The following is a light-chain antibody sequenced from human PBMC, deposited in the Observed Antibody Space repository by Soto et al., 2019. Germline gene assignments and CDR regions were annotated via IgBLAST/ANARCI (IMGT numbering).Light chain of an antibody. CDR3: QQYDNLPSYT. Sequence: DIQMTQSPSSLSASVGDRVTITCQASQDLSNYLNWYQQKPGKAPKLLIYDASNLETGVPSRFSGSGSGTDFTFTISSLQPEDIATYYCQQYDNLPSYTFGQGTKLEIK. V-gene: IGKV1-33*01. J-gene: IGKJ2*01. CDR1: QDLSNY. CDR2: DAS.